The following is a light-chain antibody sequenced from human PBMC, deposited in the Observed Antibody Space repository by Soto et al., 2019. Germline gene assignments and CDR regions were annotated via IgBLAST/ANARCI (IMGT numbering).Light chain of an antibody. CDR1: SSNIGNNY. V-gene: IGLV1-51*02. CDR3: GTWDSSLSALWV. CDR2: ENN. Sequence: QSVLTQPPSVSAAPGQKVTISCSGSSSNIGNNYVSWYQQLPGTAPKLLIYENNKRPSGIPDRFSGSKSGTSATLGITGLQTGDEADYYCGTWDSSLSALWVFGGGTKPTVL. J-gene: IGLJ3*02.